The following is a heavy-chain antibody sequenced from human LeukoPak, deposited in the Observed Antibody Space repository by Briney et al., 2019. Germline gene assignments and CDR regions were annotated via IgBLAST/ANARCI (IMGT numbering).Heavy chain of an antibody. CDR3: AKHPSGLRLGELSFNY. D-gene: IGHD3-16*02. CDR1: GFTFSSYG. Sequence: GGSLRLSCAASGFTFSSYGMSWVRQAPGKGLEWVSAISGSGGSTYYADSVKGRFTISRDNSKNTLYLQMNSLRAEDTAVYYCAKHPSGLRLGELSFNYWGQGTLVTVSS. J-gene: IGHJ4*02. V-gene: IGHV3-23*01. CDR2: ISGSGGST.